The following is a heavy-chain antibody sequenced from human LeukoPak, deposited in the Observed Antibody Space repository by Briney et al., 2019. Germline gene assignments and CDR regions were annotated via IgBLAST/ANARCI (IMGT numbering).Heavy chain of an antibody. CDR2: IIPHNGNS. V-gene: IGHV1-18*01. CDR3: ARYNTLLRGVTTSDY. D-gene: IGHD3-10*01. J-gene: IGHJ4*02. Sequence: GTSVKVSCRASGYTFPNYAITWVRQAPGQRLEWMGWIIPHNGNSNYAQKFQRRVTMTTDTSTSTAYMELRSLRFDDTAVYYCARYNTLLRGVTTSDYWGQGTLVTVSS. CDR1: GYTFPNYA.